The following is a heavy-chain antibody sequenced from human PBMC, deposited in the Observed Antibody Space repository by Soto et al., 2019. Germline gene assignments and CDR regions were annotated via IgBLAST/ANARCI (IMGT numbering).Heavy chain of an antibody. CDR1: GPNFTSYY. V-gene: IGHV1-46*03. D-gene: IGHD3-3*01. Sequence: PRPPVKVSCKASGPNFTSYYMHWVRQAPGQGLEWMGIIDPSGGRTSYEKKFQGRVSMTRDTSTSTVYSDLSSLRSEDTAVYYCARDLTGGPTYYDFWSGYSPVDYWGLGTLVTVSS. J-gene: IGHJ4*02. CDR3: ARDLTGGPTYYDFWSGYSPVDY. CDR2: IDPSGGRT.